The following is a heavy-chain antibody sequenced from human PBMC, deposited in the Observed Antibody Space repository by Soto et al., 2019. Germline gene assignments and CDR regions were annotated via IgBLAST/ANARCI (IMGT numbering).Heavy chain of an antibody. J-gene: IGHJ6*02. CDR1: GGSFSGYY. CDR2: INHSGST. D-gene: IGHD3-9*01. V-gene: IGHV4-34*01. CDR3: ARGYYDILTGYYYYYYGMDV. Sequence: PSETLSLTCAVYGGSFSGYYWSWIRQPPGKGLEWIGEINHSGSTNYNPSLKSRVTISVDTSKNQFSLKLSSVTAAETAVYYCARGYYDILTGYYYYYYGMDVWGQGTTVTVSS.